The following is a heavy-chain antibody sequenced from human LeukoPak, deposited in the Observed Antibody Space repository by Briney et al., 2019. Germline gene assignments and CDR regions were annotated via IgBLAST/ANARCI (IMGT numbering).Heavy chain of an antibody. Sequence: GGSLRLSCAASGFTFDDYAMHWVRQAPGKGLEWVSLISGDGGSTYYADSVKGRFSISRDNSKNSLYLQMNSLRTEDTALYYCTKDTMSLPDYWGQGTLVTVSS. J-gene: IGHJ4*02. CDR3: TKDTMSLPDY. V-gene: IGHV3-43*02. CDR2: ISGDGGST. CDR1: GFTFDDYA.